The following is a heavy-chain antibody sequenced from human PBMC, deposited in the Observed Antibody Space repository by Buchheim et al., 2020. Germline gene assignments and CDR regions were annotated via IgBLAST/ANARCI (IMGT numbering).Heavy chain of an antibody. D-gene: IGHD6-13*01. Sequence: EVQLVESGGGLVQPGGSLRLSCAASGFTFSTYDMHWVRQATGRGLDWVSAIGTAGDTYYAGSVKGRFTISRENAKKSLYLQMNSLRAGDTAVYYCVRRNEGSPHFDYWGQGTL. CDR1: GFTFSTYD. CDR2: IGTAGDT. J-gene: IGHJ4*02. V-gene: IGHV3-13*01. CDR3: VRRNEGSPHFDY.